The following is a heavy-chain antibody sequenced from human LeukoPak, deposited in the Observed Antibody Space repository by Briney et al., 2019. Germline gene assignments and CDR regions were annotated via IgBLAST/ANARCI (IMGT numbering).Heavy chain of an antibody. D-gene: IGHD6-6*01. V-gene: IGHV3-15*01. CDR2: IKSISDGGTT. CDR3: TTDRAIGARPLFDH. J-gene: IGHJ4*02. Sequence: GGSLRLSCLSSGFTFTSAWLSWARQAPGKGLEWVGRIKSISDGGTTDYATPVKGRFTMSRDDSKNMLFLQMSSLKTEDTAVYYCTTDRAIGARPLFDHWGQGTLVTVSS. CDR1: GFTFTSAW.